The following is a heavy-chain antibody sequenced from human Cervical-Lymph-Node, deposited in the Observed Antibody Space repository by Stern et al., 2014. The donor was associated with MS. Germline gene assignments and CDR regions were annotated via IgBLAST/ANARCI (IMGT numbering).Heavy chain of an antibody. D-gene: IGHD1-7*01. CDR1: GGSIRSRHYS. J-gene: IGHJ4*02. CDR3: ARTGSTFLFETYFDQ. CDR2: ISYSGST. V-gene: IGHV4-39*02. Sequence: QVQLQESGPGLVKPSETLSLTCTVSGGSIRSRHYSWGWIRQPPGKGLEWIGSISYSGSTSYAPPHKSRVTISVDPSETHFSLKLSSVTAADTAVYYCARTGSTFLFETYFDQWGQGTLVTVSS.